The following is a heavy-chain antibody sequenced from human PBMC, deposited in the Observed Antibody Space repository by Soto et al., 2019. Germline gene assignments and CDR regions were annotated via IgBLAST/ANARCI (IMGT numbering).Heavy chain of an antibody. V-gene: IGHV4-59*01. Sequence: SETLSLTCSVSGDAITSYYWGWIRQPPGKGLEWIAYIYYSGSTNSNTSLKSRVTISIDTSKSLFSLKLTSVTAADTAVYYCARVWGLSNGFVDWYFDLWGRGTLVTVSS. CDR1: GDAITSYY. CDR3: ARVWGLSNGFVDWYFDL. J-gene: IGHJ2*01. D-gene: IGHD5-18*01. CDR2: IYYSGST.